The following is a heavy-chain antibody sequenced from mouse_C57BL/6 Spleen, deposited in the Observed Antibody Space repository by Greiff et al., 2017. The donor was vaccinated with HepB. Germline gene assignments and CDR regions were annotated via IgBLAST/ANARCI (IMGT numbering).Heavy chain of an antibody. V-gene: IGHV1-72*01. CDR1: GYTFTSYW. CDR3: ERGDWPYCDDAMDY. CDR2: IDPNSGGT. Sequence: QVQLKQPGAELVKPGASVKLSCKASGYTFTSYWMHWVKQRPGRGLEWIGKIDPNSGGTKYNEKFKSKATLTVDKPSSTAYMQLSSLTSEDAAVYDCERGDWPYCDDAMDYWGQGTSVTVSS. J-gene: IGHJ4*01.